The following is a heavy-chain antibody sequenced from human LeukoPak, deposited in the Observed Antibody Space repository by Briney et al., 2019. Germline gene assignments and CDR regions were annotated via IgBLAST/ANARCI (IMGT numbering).Heavy chain of an antibody. CDR3: ARVNYYDSSGRGAFDI. CDR1: GGSISSYY. CDR2: IYTSGST. Sequence: SETLSLTCTVSGGSISSYYLSWIRQPAGKGLEWIGRIYTSGSTNYNPSLKSRVTMSVDTSKNQFSLKLSSVTAADTAVYYCARVNYYDSSGRGAFDIWGQGTMVTVSS. J-gene: IGHJ3*02. V-gene: IGHV4-4*07. D-gene: IGHD3-22*01.